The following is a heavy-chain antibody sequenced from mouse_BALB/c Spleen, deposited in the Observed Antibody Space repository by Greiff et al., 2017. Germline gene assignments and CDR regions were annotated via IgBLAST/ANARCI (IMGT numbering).Heavy chain of an antibody. CDR3: ARGGHDLAY. D-gene: IGHD2-2*01. J-gene: IGHJ3*01. CDR1: GYTFTSYV. CDR2: INPYNDGT. Sequence: EVKLVESGPELVKPGASVKMSCKASGYTFTSYVMHWVKQKPGQGLEWIGYINPYNDGTKYNEKFKGKATLTSDKSSSTAYMELSSLTSEDSAVYYCARGGHDLAYWGQGTMVTVSA. V-gene: IGHV1-14*01.